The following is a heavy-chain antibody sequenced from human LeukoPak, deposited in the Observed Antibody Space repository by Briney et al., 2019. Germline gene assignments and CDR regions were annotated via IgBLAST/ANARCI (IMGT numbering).Heavy chain of an antibody. D-gene: IGHD2-21*02. J-gene: IGHJ4*02. CDR3: ARGGVLAYCGGDCYSTNAFDY. CDR1: GFTFSSYG. Sequence: PGRSLRLSCAASGFTFSSYGMHWVRQAPGKGLEWVAVISYDGSNKYYADSVKGRFTISRDNSKSTLHLQMGSLRAEDMAVYYCARGGVLAYCGGDCYSTNAFDYWGQGTLVTVSS. CDR2: ISYDGSNK. V-gene: IGHV3-30*03.